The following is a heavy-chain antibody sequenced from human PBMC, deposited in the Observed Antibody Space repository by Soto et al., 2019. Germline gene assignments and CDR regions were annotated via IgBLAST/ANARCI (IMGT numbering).Heavy chain of an antibody. CDR3: ARASAYLTHTDMVRQLDY. J-gene: IGHJ4*02. V-gene: IGHV1-69*13. D-gene: IGHD3-10*01. Sequence: SVKVSCKASGGTFSSYAISWVRQAPGQGLEWMGGIIPIFGTANYAQKFQGRVTITADESTSTAYMELSSLRSEDTAVYYCARASAYLTHTDMVRQLDYWGQGTLVTVSS. CDR2: IIPIFGTA. CDR1: GGTFSSYA.